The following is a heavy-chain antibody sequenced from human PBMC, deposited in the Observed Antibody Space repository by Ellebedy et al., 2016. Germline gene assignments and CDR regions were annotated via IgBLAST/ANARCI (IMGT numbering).Heavy chain of an antibody. D-gene: IGHD6-19*01. CDR2: VFHTGTT. CDR1: GGSVSSDY. Sequence: SETLSLTCNVSGGSVSSDYWNWIRRPPGKGLEWIGYVFHTGTTNYNPSLKSRVTMSVDTSKSQFSLRLTSVTAADTAVYYRAKWNGGWYPFEVWGQGTMVTVSS. V-gene: IGHV4-59*02. CDR3: AKWNGGWYPFEV. J-gene: IGHJ3*01.